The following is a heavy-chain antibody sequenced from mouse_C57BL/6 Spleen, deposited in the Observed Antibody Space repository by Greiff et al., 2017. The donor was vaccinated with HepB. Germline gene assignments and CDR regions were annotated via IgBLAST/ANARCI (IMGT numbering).Heavy chain of an antibody. Sequence: EVQLQESGGGLVKPGGSLKLSCAASGFTFSSYAMSWVRQTPEKRLEWVATISDGGSYTYYPDNVKGRITISRDNAKNNLYLQMSHLKSEDTAMYYCAREGSGTMYFDVWGTGTTVTVSS. CDR1: GFTFSSYA. D-gene: IGHD4-1*01. CDR2: ISDGGSYT. CDR3: AREGSGTMYFDV. J-gene: IGHJ1*03. V-gene: IGHV5-4*01.